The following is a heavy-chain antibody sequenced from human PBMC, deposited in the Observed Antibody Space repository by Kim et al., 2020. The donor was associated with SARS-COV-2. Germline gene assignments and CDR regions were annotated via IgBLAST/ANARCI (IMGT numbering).Heavy chain of an antibody. V-gene: IGHV1-69*01. CDR3: ASLVTLGPLRY. D-gene: IGHD4-4*01. Sequence: ANYAQKFQGRVTITADGTTSTSYMELSSLRSENTAVYYCASLVTLGPLRYWGQGTLVTVSS. J-gene: IGHJ4*02. CDR2: A.